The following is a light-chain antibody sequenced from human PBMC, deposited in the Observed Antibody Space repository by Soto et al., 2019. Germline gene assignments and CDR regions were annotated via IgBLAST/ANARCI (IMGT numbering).Light chain of an antibody. CDR1: QSISSTY. CDR3: QQYSSYST. J-gene: IGKJ1*01. V-gene: IGKV3-20*01. Sequence: EIVLTQSPGTLSLSPGERATLSCRASQSISSTYLTWYHQKPGQAPRLLIYDASRRATGIPDRFSGSGSGTEFTLTISSLQPNDFATYYCQQYSSYSTFGQGTKVDIK. CDR2: DAS.